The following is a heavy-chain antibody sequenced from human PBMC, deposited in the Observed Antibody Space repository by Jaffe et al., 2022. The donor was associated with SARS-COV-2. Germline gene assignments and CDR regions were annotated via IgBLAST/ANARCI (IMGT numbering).Heavy chain of an antibody. V-gene: IGHV2-5*02. CDR2: IYWDDDK. D-gene: IGHD3-9*01. CDR1: GFSLSTSGVG. Sequence: QITLKESGPTLVKPTQTLTLTCTFSGFSLSTSGVGVGWIRQPPGKALEWLALIYWDDDKRYSPSLKSRLTITKDTSKNQVVLTMTNMDPVDTATYYCAHRGYFDWLNSARDAFDIWGQGTMVTVSS. J-gene: IGHJ3*02. CDR3: AHRGYFDWLNSARDAFDI.